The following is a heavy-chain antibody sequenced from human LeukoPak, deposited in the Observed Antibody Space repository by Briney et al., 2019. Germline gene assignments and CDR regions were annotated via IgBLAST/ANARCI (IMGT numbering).Heavy chain of an antibody. V-gene: IGHV3-23*01. CDR3: AKRTVTTPDWFDP. CDR1: GFNFDIFA. CDR2: LGRSGGSR. Sequence: GGSLRLSCVASGFNFDIFAMNWVRQFPGGGLEWVSSLGRSGGSRNYADSVKGRFTISRDNSKNALYLQMNSLRAEDTAVYYCAKRTVTTPDWFDPWGQGTLVTVSS. D-gene: IGHD4-17*01. J-gene: IGHJ5*02.